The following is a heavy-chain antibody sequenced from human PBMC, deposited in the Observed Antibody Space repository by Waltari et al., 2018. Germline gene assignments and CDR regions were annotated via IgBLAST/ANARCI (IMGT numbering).Heavy chain of an antibody. CDR3: AGGIAARPFDY. CDR1: GFTFSSYS. Sequence: VQLVESGGGLVKPGGSLRLSCAASGFTFSSYSMNWVRQAPGKGLEWVSSISSSSSYIYYADSVKGRFTISRDNAKNSLYLQMNSLRAEDTAVYYCAGGIAARPFDYWGQGTLVTVSS. J-gene: IGHJ4*02. CDR2: ISSSSSYI. V-gene: IGHV3-21*01. D-gene: IGHD6-6*01.